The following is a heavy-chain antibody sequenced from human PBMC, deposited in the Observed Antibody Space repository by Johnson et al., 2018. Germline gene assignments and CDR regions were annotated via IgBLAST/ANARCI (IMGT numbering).Heavy chain of an antibody. V-gene: IGHV3-33*01. CDR2: IWYDGSIT. Sequence: VQLVESGGGVVQPGRSLRLSCAASGFTFSSYGIHWVRQAPGKGLGWVAVIWYDGSITYYAASVTGRFTSSRANSKNPLYLQMNRLRAGDTAVYYRARARRWGIQLYYYYYGMDVWGQGTTVTVSS. CDR3: ARARRWGIQLYYYYYGMDV. J-gene: IGHJ6*02. CDR1: GFTFSSYG. D-gene: IGHD5-18*01.